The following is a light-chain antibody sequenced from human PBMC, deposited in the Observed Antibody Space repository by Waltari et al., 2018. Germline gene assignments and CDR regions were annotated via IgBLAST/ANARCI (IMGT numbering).Light chain of an antibody. CDR1: QSISTS. CDR3: HLYGSART. J-gene: IGKJ4*01. Sequence: IQMTQSPSSLSASVGDRVTITCRASQSISTSLNWYQQIPGKAPKLLIYVASTLQSGVPSRFSGSGSGTDFTLTISRLEPEDSAVYFCHLYGSARTFGGGTKVEIK. CDR2: VAS. V-gene: IGKV1-39*01.